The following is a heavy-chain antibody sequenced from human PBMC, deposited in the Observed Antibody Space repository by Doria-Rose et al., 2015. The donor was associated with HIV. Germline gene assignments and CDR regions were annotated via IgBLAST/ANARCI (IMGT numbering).Heavy chain of an antibody. CDR2: VRYDGSNK. D-gene: IGHD3-16*01. J-gene: IGHJ6*02. CDR3: AKDRGVNMLPHYYYHYGMDV. Sequence: APGKGLEWVAFVRYDGSNKYYADSVKGRFTIPRDNSKNTLYPQMNSLRAEDTAVYYCAKDRGVNMLPHYYYHYGMDVWGQGTTVTVSS. V-gene: IGHV3-30*02.